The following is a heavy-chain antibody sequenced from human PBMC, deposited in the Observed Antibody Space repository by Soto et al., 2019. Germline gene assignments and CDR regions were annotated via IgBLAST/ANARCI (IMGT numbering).Heavy chain of an antibody. V-gene: IGHV3-48*03. D-gene: IGHD5-12*01. J-gene: IGHJ4*02. CDR3: ARDPEKYSGSDLGIDY. Sequence: PGESLKISCAASGFTFTNYEMNWVRQAPGKGLEWISYISSSGKTISYADSVKGRFTISRDNAKNSLYLQMNSLRAEDTAVYYCARDPEKYSGSDLGIDYWGQGTLVTVSS. CDR1: GFTFTNYE. CDR2: ISSSGKTI.